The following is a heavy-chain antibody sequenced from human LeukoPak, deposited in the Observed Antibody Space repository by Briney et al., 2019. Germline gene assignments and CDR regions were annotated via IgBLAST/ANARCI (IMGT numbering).Heavy chain of an antibody. V-gene: IGHV3-23*01. CDR1: GFSFSSYA. J-gene: IGHJ4*02. CDR3: TTRLQHHFDY. D-gene: IGHD2-15*01. CDR2: IGGSVGNT. Sequence: GGSLRLSCAASGFSFSSYAMSWVRQAPGKGLEWVSGIGGSVGNTYYLDSVKGRFTISRDDSQNTVYLQMDSLRAEDTAVYYCTTRLQHHFDYWGQGTQVTVSS.